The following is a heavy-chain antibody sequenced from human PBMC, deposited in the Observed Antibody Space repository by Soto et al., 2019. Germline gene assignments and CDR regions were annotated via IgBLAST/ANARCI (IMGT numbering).Heavy chain of an antibody. CDR1: GFTFSSYS. D-gene: IGHD5-18*01. Sequence: PGGSLRLSCAASGFTFSSYSMNWVRQAPGKGLEWVSSISSSSSYIYYADSVKGRFTISRDNAKNSLYLQMNSLRAEDTAVYYCARDRPGYSYGSNFDYWGQGTLVTVSS. CDR3: ARDRPGYSYGSNFDY. CDR2: ISSSSSYI. V-gene: IGHV3-21*01. J-gene: IGHJ4*02.